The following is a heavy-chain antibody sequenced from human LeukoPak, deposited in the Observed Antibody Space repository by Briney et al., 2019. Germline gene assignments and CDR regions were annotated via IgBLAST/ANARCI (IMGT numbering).Heavy chain of an antibody. V-gene: IGHV2-5*02. Sequence: SGPTLLNPTQTLTLTCTFSGFSLRSCGVAVAWIRQPSEKALEWLALIYWDDDKSYSPSLKSRLTITKDTSKNHVVLTLTNVDPVGTAIYYCTHLGAGGTYNFDYWGQGILVTVSS. D-gene: IGHD6-13*01. CDR3: THLGAGGTYNFDY. CDR2: IYWDDDK. CDR1: GFSLRSCGVA. J-gene: IGHJ4*02.